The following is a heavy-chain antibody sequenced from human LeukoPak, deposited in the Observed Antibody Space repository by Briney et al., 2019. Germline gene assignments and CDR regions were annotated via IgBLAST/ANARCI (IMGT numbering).Heavy chain of an antibody. Sequence: GGSLRLSCAASGFTFSSYGMHWVRQAPGKGLEWVAIISYDGSNKYYADSVKGRFTISRDNSKKKQYLQMNSPRAEDEAVYYCARRNHYDSTEIDYWGQGTLVTVSS. D-gene: IGHD3-22*01. CDR1: GFTFSSYG. CDR3: ARRNHYDSTEIDY. CDR2: ISYDGSNK. V-gene: IGHV3-30*03. J-gene: IGHJ4*02.